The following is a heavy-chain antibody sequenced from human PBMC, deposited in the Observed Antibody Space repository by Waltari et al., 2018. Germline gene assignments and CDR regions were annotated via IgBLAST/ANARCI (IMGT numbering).Heavy chain of an antibody. CDR1: GPTFSRHI. V-gene: IGHV3-30*07. Sequence: DLVESGGGVVQPGRSLRLSCTAPGPTFSRHILHWVRQAPGKALEWGTAISFDGSKWYGSSGKGRFTRAGDNSHLTVSLQMNSLRPEDTALYYSAREGGTSGYSGYFDDWGQGTLVTVSS. CDR2: ISFDGSK. J-gene: IGHJ4*02. CDR3: AREGGTSGYSGYFDD. D-gene: IGHD2-2*01.